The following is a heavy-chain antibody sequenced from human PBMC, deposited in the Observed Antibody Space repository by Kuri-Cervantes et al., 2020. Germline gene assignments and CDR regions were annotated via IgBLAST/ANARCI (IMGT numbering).Heavy chain of an antibody. D-gene: IGHD6-13*01. CDR2: INHSGST. V-gene: IGHV4-34*01. J-gene: IGHJ5*02. Sequence: SQTLSLTCAVYGGSFSGYYWSWIRQPPGKGLEWIGEINHSGSTNYNPSLKSRATISVYRSKNQFSLKVSSVTATDTAVYYCARHGTHSAAAAGSGWFDPWGQGTLVTVSS. CDR3: ARHGTHSAAAAGSGWFDP. CDR1: GGSFSGYY.